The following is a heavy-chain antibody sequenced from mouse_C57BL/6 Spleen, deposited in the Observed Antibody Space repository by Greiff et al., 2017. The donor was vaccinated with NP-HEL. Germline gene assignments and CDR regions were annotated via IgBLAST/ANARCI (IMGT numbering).Heavy chain of an antibody. D-gene: IGHD2-2*01. Sequence: EVQLQQSGPVLVKPGASVKMSCKASGYTFTDYYMNWVKQSHGKSLEWIGVINPYNGGTSYNQKFKGKATLTVDKSSSTAYMELNNLTSEDSAVYYCARREYGYEGDAMDYWGQGTSVTVSS. CDR3: ARREYGYEGDAMDY. CDR1: GYTFTDYY. V-gene: IGHV1-19*01. J-gene: IGHJ4*01. CDR2: INPYNGGT.